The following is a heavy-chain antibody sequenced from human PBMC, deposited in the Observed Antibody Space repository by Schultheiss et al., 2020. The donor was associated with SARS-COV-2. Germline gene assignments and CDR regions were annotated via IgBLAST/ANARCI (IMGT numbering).Heavy chain of an antibody. V-gene: IGHV3-74*01. J-gene: IGHJ5*02. CDR2: INSDGSST. CDR3: ARDAGDYYNWFDP. CDR1: GFTFSSYW. D-gene: IGHD4-17*01. Sequence: GESLKISCAASGFTFSSYWMHWVRQAPGKGLVWVSRINSDGSSTSYADSVKGRFTISRDNAKNTLYLQMNSLRAEDTAVYYCARDAGDYYNWFDPWGQGTLVTVSS.